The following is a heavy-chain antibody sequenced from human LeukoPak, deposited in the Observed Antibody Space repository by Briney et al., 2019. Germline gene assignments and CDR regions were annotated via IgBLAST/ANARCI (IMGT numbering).Heavy chain of an antibody. J-gene: IGHJ4*02. CDR3: SRGSGWLSVY. V-gene: IGHV3-49*03. CDR1: GFTFGDYL. Sequence: GGSLRLSCTASGFTFGDYLMSWFRQAPGKGLEWIGFISGGTTEYAASAKGRFTISRDDFTSIAYLQMNSLTTEDTAVYYCSRGSGWLSVYWGQGTLVTVSS. CDR2: ISGGTT. D-gene: IGHD6-19*01.